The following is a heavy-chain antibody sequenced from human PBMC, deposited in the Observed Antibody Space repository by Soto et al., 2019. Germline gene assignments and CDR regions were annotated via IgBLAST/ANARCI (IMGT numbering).Heavy chain of an antibody. J-gene: IGHJ4*02. D-gene: IGHD6-19*01. CDR3: ARLAFRSGWQLDY. Sequence: PSETLSLTCTVSGGSISFSYWSWIRQPPGKGLEWIGYIYYSGSTNYNPSLKSRLTISVDTSKNQFSLRLSSLTAADTAVYYCARLAFRSGWQLDYWGQGTLVTVPQ. V-gene: IGHV4-59*01. CDR1: GGSISFSY. CDR2: IYYSGST.